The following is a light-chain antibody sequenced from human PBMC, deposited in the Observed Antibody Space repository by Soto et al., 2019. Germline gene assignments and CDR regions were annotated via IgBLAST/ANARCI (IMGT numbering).Light chain of an antibody. V-gene: IGKV1-5*01. CDR2: DAS. CDR3: QQFDNIPIT. Sequence: DIQRTQKHSTLSASVGDRVTITCLASQSVSSWLAWYQQKPGKAPNLLIYDASTFETGVPSRFSGRGSGTDFAFTISSLQPDDVATYYCQQFDNIPITFGGGAKVDIK. J-gene: IGKJ4*01. CDR1: QSVSSW.